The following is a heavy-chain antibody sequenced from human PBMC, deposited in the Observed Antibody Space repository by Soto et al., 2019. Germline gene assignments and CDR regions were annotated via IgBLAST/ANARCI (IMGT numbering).Heavy chain of an antibody. CDR1: GLDFSNYG. V-gene: IGHV3-23*01. CDR2: ISGTAHAS. J-gene: IGHJ1*01. Sequence: EVQLLESGGGLVQPGGSLRISCAASGLDFSNYGMSWVRQAPGKGLEWVSAISGTAHASYYAASVKGRFTISRDNSKNTLYLHMNSLRVEDTAVYFCVKDAPQPFSDWGQGTLVTVSS. D-gene: IGHD3-3*02. CDR3: VKDAPQPFSD.